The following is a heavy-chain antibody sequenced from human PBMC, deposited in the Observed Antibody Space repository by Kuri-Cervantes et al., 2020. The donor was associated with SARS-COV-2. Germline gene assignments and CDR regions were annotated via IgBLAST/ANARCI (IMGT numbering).Heavy chain of an antibody. CDR3: ASGRYYYGSGSYYSDY. CDR2: IKQDGSEK. D-gene: IGHD3-10*01. Sequence: GESLKISCAASGFTFSSYWMSWVHQAPGKGLEWVANIKQDGSEKYYVDSVKGRFTISRDNAKNSLYLQMNSLRAEDTAVYYCASGRYYYGSGSYYSDYWGQGTLVTVSS. V-gene: IGHV3-7*01. CDR1: GFTFSSYW. J-gene: IGHJ4*02.